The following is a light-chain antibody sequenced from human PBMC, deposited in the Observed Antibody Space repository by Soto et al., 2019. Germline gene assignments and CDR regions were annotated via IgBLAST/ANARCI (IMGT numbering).Light chain of an antibody. V-gene: IGLV2-14*01. CDR3: SSYTSSSTYV. CDR2: EVT. J-gene: IGLJ1*01. CDR1: GSDVGGYDY. Sequence: QSVLTQPASVSGSPGQSITISCTGTGSDVGGYDYVSWYQHHPGKAPKVMIYEVTNRPSGVSNRFSGSKSGNTASLTISGLVAEDEADYYCSSYTSSSTYVVGTGTKVTAL.